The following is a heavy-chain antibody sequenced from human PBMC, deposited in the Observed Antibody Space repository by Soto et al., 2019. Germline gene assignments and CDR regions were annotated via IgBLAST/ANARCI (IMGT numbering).Heavy chain of an antibody. CDR2: ISASGRDT. J-gene: IGHJ4*02. D-gene: IGHD6-19*01. Sequence: GGSLRLSCAASGFTFSNYAMSWVRQAPGKGLEWVSGISASGRDTFYADSVKDRFTISRDSSKNILYLQMNSLRAEDTAIYYCAKGKTSGWFYFDYWGQGTLVTVSS. CDR1: GFTFSNYA. V-gene: IGHV3-23*01. CDR3: AKGKTSGWFYFDY.